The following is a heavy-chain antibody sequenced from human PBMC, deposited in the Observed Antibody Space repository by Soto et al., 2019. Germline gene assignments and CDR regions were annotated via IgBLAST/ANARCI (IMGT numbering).Heavy chain of an antibody. D-gene: IGHD1-1*01. Sequence: QVHLVESGGDVVQPGRSLRLSCVASGFTFDTYGIHWVRQAPGKGLQWVALISYEGSNTYYADSVRGRFTISRDNSKNTLYLQMNTLRPEDTGLYYCARVTPGNNHYYFSGLDFWGQGTSVTVSS. CDR2: ISYEGSNT. CDR3: ARVTPGNNHYYFSGLDF. V-gene: IGHV3-30-3*01. J-gene: IGHJ6*02. CDR1: GFTFDTYG.